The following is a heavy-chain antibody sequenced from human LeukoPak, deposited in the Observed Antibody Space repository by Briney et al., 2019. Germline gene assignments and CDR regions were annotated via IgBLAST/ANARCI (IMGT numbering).Heavy chain of an antibody. CDR2: MNPKSGNT. CDR1: GYTFTSYD. J-gene: IGHJ5*02. CDR3: ARERTGSRNWFDP. V-gene: IGHV1-8*03. Sequence: ASVKVSCKASGYTFTSYDINWVRQATGQGLEWMGWMNPKSGNTGYAQKFQGRVTITRNTSISTAYMELSSLRSEDTAVYYCARERTGSRNWFDPWGQGTLVTVSS.